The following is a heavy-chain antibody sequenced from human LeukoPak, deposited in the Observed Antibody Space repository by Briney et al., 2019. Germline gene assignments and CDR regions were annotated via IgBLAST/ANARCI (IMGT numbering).Heavy chain of an antibody. CDR1: GYTFTGYY. Sequence: ASVKVSCKASGYTFTGYYMHWVRQAPGQGLEWMGWINPNSGGANYAQKFQGRGTMTRDTSISTAYMELSRLRSDDTAVYYCARVRLAGGPDYWGQGTLVTVSS. J-gene: IGHJ4*02. CDR3: ARVRLAGGPDY. D-gene: IGHD3-16*01. V-gene: IGHV1-2*02. CDR2: INPNSGGA.